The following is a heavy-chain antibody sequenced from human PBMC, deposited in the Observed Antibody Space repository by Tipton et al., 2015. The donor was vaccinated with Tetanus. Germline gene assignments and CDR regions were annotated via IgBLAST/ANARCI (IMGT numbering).Heavy chain of an antibody. J-gene: IGHJ4*02. Sequence: SLRLSCAASGFIFGSYGIHWGRQAPGKGLEWVAVSWYDGTDQYCADSVKGRFTLSRDNSKNTLYLQMNSLRAEDTPLYYCAREADCRDGRRFSGGFDHWGQGPQV. D-gene: IGHD2-15*01. CDR1: GFIFGSYG. CDR3: AREADCRDGRRFSGGFDH. CDR2: SWYDGTDQ. V-gene: IGHV3-33*01.